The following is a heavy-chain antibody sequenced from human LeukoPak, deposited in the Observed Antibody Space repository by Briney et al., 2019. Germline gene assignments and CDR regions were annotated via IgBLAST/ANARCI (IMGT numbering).Heavy chain of an antibody. CDR1: GFTFSNYS. CDR2: ISRSSSTI. V-gene: IGHV3-48*01. J-gene: IGHJ3*02. CDR3: ARAKRNGFDI. Sequence: GSLRLSCAASGFTFSNYSMNWVRQAPGKGLEWVSYISRSSSTIYYADSVKGRFTISRDNGKNSLYLQMNSLRVEDTAVYYCARAKRNGFDIWGQGTMVTVSS.